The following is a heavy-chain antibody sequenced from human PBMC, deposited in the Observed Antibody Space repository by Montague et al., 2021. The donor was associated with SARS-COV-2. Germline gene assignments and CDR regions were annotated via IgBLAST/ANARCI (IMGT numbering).Heavy chain of an antibody. J-gene: IGHJ4*02. CDR2: IYYSGST. CDR3: ARTYYDILTGYYNFDY. Sequence: TLSLTCTVSGGSISSGGYYWSWIRQHPGKGLEWIGYIYYSGSTYYNPSLKSLVTISVDTSKNQFSLKLSSVTAADTAVYYCARTYYDILTGYYNFDYWGQGTLVTVSS. D-gene: IGHD3-9*01. CDR1: GGSISSGGYY. V-gene: IGHV4-31*01.